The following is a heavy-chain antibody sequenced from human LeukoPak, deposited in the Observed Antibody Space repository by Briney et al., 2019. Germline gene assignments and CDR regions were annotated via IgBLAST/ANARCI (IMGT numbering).Heavy chain of an antibody. V-gene: IGHV3-53*01. J-gene: IGHJ3*01. CDR2: IYSGGGT. D-gene: IGHD2-15*01. CDR3: ARAQRIMMTHAFDL. Sequence: GGSLRLSCAASGFTVSVNYMSWVRQASGKGLEWVSVIYSGGGTYYADSVKGRFTISRGSSKNTLYLQMNSLRAEDTAVYHCARAQRIMMTHAFDLWGQGTMVTVSS. CDR1: GFTVSVNY.